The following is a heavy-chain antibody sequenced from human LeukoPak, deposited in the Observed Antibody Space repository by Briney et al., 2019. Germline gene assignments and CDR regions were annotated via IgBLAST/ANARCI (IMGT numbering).Heavy chain of an antibody. Sequence: SETLSLTCAVSGYSISNGYYWVWIRQPPGRGLEWIGSLYHSDSAYYNTSLRSRVSMSVDTSKNQFSLTLSFVTAADTAVYYCTRQRDSYYYYYIDVWGSGTTVTVSS. CDR3: TRQRDSYYYYYIDV. CDR1: GYSISNGYY. V-gene: IGHV4-38-2*01. J-gene: IGHJ6*03. CDR2: LYHSDSA.